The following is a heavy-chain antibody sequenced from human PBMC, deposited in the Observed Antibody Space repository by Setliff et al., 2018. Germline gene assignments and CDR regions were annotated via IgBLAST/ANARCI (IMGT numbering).Heavy chain of an antibody. J-gene: IGHJ6*02. CDR2: IYSNENT. D-gene: IGHD3-16*01. CDR1: GGSISSYF. CDR3: ARSMIQRNYYCGLDV. V-gene: IGHV4-4*07. Sequence: SETLSLTCSVSGGSISSYFWNWVRQPAGKGLEWIGRIYSNENTNYNPSLKSRVTMSIDTSKNRLSLKLSSVTAADTAVYYCARSMIQRNYYCGLDVWGQGTTVTVSS.